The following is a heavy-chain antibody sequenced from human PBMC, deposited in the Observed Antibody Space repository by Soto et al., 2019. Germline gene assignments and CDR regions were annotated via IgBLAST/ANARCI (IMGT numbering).Heavy chain of an antibody. D-gene: IGHD6-13*01. J-gene: IGHJ4*02. V-gene: IGHV3-30-3*01. CDR1: GFTFSSYA. CDR3: TKDFRSSWYLWGPTKFDY. CDR2: ISYDGSNK. Sequence: PGGSLRLSCAASGFTFSSYAMHWVRQAPGKGLEWVAVISYDGSNKYYADSVKGRFTISRDNSKNTLYLQMNSLRAEDTAVYYCTKDFRSSWYLWGPTKFDYWGQGTLVTVSS.